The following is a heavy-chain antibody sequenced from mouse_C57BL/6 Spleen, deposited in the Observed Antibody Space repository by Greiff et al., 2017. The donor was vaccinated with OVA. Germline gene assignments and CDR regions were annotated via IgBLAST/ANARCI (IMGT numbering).Heavy chain of an antibody. J-gene: IGHJ1*03. V-gene: IGHV1-64*01. D-gene: IGHD1-1*01. CDR3: ATHYGSSYWYVDV. CDR1: GYTFTSYW. Sequence: QVQLQQPGAELVKPGASVKLSCKASGYTFTSYWMHWVKQRPGQGLEWIGMIHPNSGSTNYNEKFKSKATLTVDKSSSTAYMQLSSLTSEDSAVYYCATHYGSSYWYVDVWGTGTTVTVSS. CDR2: IHPNSGST.